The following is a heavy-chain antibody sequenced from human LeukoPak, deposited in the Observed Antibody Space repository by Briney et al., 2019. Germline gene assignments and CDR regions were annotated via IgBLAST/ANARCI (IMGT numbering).Heavy chain of an antibody. D-gene: IGHD3-22*01. CDR2: IYYSGST. Sequence: PSETLSLTCTVSGGSISSSSYYWGWIRQPPGKGLEWIGSIYYSGSTYYNPSLKSRVTISVDTSKNQFSLKLNSVTAADTAVYYCARDRPFYYDSSGYYSPKSVGDYYYYYMDVWGKGTTVTVSS. CDR3: ARDRPFYYDSSGYYSPKSVGDYYYYYMDV. CDR1: GGSISSSSYY. J-gene: IGHJ6*03. V-gene: IGHV4-39*07.